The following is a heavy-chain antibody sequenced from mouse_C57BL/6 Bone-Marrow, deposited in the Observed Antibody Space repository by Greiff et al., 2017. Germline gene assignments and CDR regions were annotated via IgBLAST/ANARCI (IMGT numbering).Heavy chain of an antibody. CDR1: GFTFSSYG. D-gene: IGHD1-1*01. Sequence: EVKLVESGGDLVKPGGSLKLSCAASGFTFSSYGMSWVRQTPDKRLEWVATISSGGSYTYYPDSVKGRFTISRDNAKNTLYLQMSSLKSEDTAMYYCARHGDYYGSSYWYFDVWGTVTTVTVSS. CDR3: ARHGDYYGSSYWYFDV. V-gene: IGHV5-6*01. CDR2: ISSGGSYT. J-gene: IGHJ1*03.